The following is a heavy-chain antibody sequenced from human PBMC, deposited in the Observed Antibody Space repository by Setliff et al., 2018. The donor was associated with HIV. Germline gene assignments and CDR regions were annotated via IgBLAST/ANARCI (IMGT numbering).Heavy chain of an antibody. J-gene: IGHJ5*02. CDR2: TYHTGST. CDR1: GGSISSANW. Sequence: KPSETLSLTCAISGGSISSANWWTWVRQPPGKGLECIGETYHTGSTNYNPSLKSRVTISVDKSKNQFSLTLSSVTAADTAVYYCATYADRESNRFDPWGQGILVTVSS. D-gene: IGHD3-10*01. V-gene: IGHV4-4*02. CDR3: ATYADRESNRFDP.